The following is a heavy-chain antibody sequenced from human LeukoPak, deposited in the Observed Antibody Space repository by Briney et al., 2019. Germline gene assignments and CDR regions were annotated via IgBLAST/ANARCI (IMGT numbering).Heavy chain of an antibody. V-gene: IGHV3-53*01. Sequence: GGSLRLSCAASGFTVSSNYMSWVRQAPGKGLEWDSVIYSGGSTYYADSVKGRFTIYRDNSKNTLYLQMNSLRAEDTAVYYCAREREDPHYYDSSGYYAGGYYFDYWGQGTLVTVSS. D-gene: IGHD3-22*01. CDR1: GFTVSSNY. CDR2: IYSGGST. CDR3: AREREDPHYYDSSGYYAGGYYFDY. J-gene: IGHJ4*02.